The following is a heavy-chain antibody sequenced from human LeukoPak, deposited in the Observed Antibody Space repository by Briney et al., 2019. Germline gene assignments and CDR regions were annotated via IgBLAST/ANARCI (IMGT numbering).Heavy chain of an antibody. CDR2: IYNSGST. D-gene: IGHD6-13*01. V-gene: IGHV4-4*07. CDR3: ARSAFLVTAPGLYYFDY. CDR1: GRSISNYY. J-gene: IGHJ4*02. Sequence: SETLSLTCTVSGRSISNYYWSWIRQPAGKGLHWIGHIYNSGSTNYNPSLKGRVTMSVATSKNQFSLHLSSVTAADTAVYYCARSAFLVTAPGLYYFDYWGQGTLVAVSS.